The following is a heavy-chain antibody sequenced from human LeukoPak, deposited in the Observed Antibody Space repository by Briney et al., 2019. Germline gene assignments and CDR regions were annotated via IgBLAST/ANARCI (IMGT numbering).Heavy chain of an antibody. Sequence: ASVKVSCKASGYSFTSNGISWVRQAPGQGLEWMGWISAYNGNTKYAQKFQGRVTMTTDTSTSTAYMELRSLRSDDTAVYYCARVRILWFRELDYWGQGTLVTVSS. CDR2: ISAYNGNT. V-gene: IGHV1-18*01. CDR1: GYSFTSNG. CDR3: ARVRILWFRELDY. J-gene: IGHJ4*02. D-gene: IGHD3-10*01.